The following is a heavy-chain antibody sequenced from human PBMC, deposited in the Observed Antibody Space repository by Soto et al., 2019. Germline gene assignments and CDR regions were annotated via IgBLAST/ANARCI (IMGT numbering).Heavy chain of an antibody. D-gene: IGHD4-17*01. CDR3: ARDGTFGHYGDASRYYLDY. CDR2: ISSLGNTI. Sequence: EAQLVESGGGLVRPGESLRLSCAASEFSFSSFPMNWVRQAPGRGLEWVAYISSLGNTINYADSLRGRFSISRDNNKNVLYLQMASLRAEDTAVYFWARDGTFGHYGDASRYYLDYWGQGTLVTVSS. J-gene: IGHJ4*02. CDR1: EFSFSSFP. V-gene: IGHV3-48*03.